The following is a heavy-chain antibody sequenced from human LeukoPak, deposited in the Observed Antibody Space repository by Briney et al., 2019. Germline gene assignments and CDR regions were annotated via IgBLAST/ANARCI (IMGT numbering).Heavy chain of an antibody. J-gene: IGHJ4*02. CDR1: GFTFSSYV. CDR2: ISGSGSNT. Sequence: PGGSLRLSCAASGFTFSSYVMSWVRQAPGKGLEWVSTISGSGSNTYYADSAKGRFTISRDNSKNTLYLQMNSLRAEDTAIYYCARDSYGSSGYYYVSDYWGQGTLVTVSS. V-gene: IGHV3-23*01. CDR3: ARDSYGSSGYYYVSDY. D-gene: IGHD3-22*01.